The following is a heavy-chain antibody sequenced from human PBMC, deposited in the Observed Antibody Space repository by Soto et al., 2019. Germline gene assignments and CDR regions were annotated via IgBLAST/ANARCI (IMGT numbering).Heavy chain of an antibody. Sequence: PSETLSLTCTVSGGSISGSTYFWIRLRQPPGKGLEWIGSIYYSGSTYYNPSLKSRVTISVDTSKNHFSLKLSSVTAADTAVYYCARHLGEGYFDYWGQGTLVTVSS. V-gene: IGHV4-39*01. CDR3: ARHLGEGYFDY. CDR2: IYYSGST. CDR1: GGSISGSTYF. J-gene: IGHJ4*02.